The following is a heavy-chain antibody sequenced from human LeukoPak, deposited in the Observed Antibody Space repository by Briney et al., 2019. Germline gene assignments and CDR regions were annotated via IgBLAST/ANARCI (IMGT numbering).Heavy chain of an antibody. CDR2: INHSGST. V-gene: IGHV4-34*01. D-gene: IGHD5-18*01. J-gene: IGHJ4*02. Sequence: SETLSLTCAVYGGSFSGYCWSWIRQPPGKGLEWIGEINHSGSTNYNPSLKSRVTISVDTSKNQFSLKLSSVTAADTAVYYCAKTLIVLRGYSYEPDYWGQGTLVTVSS. CDR3: AKTLIVLRGYSYEPDY. CDR1: GGSFSGYC.